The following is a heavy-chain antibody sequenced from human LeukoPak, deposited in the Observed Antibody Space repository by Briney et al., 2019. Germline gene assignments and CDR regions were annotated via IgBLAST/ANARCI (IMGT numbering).Heavy chain of an antibody. J-gene: IGHJ4*02. D-gene: IGHD1-14*01. Sequence: GGSLRLSCAASGFTVITNDMTWARQAPGKGLEWVSVLYSDGNTKYADSVQGRFTIPRDNSKNTLYLEMNSLSPDDTAVYYCARGVEPLAANTLAYWGQGTLVTVSS. CDR2: LYSDGNT. V-gene: IGHV3-53*01. CDR3: ARGVEPLAANTLAY. CDR1: GFTVITND.